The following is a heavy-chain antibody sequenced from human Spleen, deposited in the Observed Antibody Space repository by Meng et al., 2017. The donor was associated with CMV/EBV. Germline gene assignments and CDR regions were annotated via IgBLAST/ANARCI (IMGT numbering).Heavy chain of an antibody. V-gene: IGHV1-8*01. CDR2: MNPNSGNT. CDR3: ARGVPGTTICFPS. J-gene: IGHJ5*02. CDR1: GYTFTSYD. Sequence: ASVKVSCKASGYTFTSYDINWVRQATGQGLGWMGWMNPNSGNTGYAQKFQGRVTMTRNTSISTAYMELGSLRSEDTAVYYCARGVPGTTICFPSWGQGTLVTVSS. D-gene: IGHD1-7*01.